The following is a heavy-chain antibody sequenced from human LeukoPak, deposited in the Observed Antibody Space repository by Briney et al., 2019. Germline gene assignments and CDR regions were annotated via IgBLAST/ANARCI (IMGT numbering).Heavy chain of an antibody. CDR2: ISYDGSNK. V-gene: IGHV3-30-3*01. D-gene: IGHD3-16*01. Sequence: PGGSLRLSCAASGFTFSSYAMHWVRQAPGKGLEWVAVISYDGSNKYYADSVKGRFTISRDNSKNTLYLQMNSLRAEDTAVYYCARDLREGEPPGDYWGQGTLVTVSS. J-gene: IGHJ4*02. CDR3: ARDLREGEPPGDY. CDR1: GFTFSSYA.